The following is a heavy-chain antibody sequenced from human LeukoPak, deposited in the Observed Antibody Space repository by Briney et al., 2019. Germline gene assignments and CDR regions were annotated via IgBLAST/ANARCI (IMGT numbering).Heavy chain of an antibody. J-gene: IGHJ5*02. CDR3: ARESAAAGNNHINWFDP. CDR2: INPSGGST. Sequence: ASVKVSCKASGYTFTHYYMHWVRQAPGQGLEWMGLINPSGGSTSYAQKFQGRVTMTRDTSTSTVYMELSSLRSEDTAVYYCARESAAAGNNHINWFDPWGQGTLVTVSS. D-gene: IGHD6-13*01. V-gene: IGHV1-46*01. CDR1: GYTFTHYY.